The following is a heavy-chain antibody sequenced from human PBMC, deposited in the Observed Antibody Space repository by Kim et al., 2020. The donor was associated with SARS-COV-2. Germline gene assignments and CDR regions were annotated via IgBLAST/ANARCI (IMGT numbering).Heavy chain of an antibody. CDR2: IIPIFGTA. CDR3: ARRSGEWLRAKGGPPPFGMDV. D-gene: IGHD5-12*01. V-gene: IGHV1-69*13. CDR1: GGTFSSYA. J-gene: IGHJ6*02. Sequence: SVKVSCKASGGTFSSYAISWVRQAPGQGLEWMGGIIPIFGTANYAQKFQGRVTITADESTSTAYMELSSLRSEDTAVYYCARRSGEWLRAKGGPPPFGMDVWGQGTTVTVSS.